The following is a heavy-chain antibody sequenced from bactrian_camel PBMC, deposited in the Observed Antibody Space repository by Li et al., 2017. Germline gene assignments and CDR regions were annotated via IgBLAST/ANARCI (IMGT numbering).Heavy chain of an antibody. J-gene: IGHJ4*01. D-gene: IGHD7*01. Sequence: EVQLVESGGGLVQPGGSLRLSCAASGFTLSSIDMSWVRQAPGKGLDWVARANRGRGSTFYGDPVKGRFTISKDDANNTLYLHMNSLEPEDTAMYYCAADPLQRYAVNWRSREYRYWGQGTQVTVS. V-gene: IGHV3S40*01. CDR1: GFTLSSID. CDR3: AADPLQRYAVNWRSREYRY. CDR2: ANRGRGST.